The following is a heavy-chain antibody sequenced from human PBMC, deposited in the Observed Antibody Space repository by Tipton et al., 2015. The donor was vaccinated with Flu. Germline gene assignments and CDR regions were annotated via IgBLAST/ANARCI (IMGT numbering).Heavy chain of an antibody. J-gene: IGHJ6*02. CDR1: GGSVSSGSYY. CDR3: ARDRPNYYYGMDV. Sequence: TLSLTCTVSGGSVSSGSYYWSWIRQPPGKGLEWIGYIYYSGSTNYNPSLKSRVTISVDTSKNQFSLKLSSVTAADTAVYYCARDRPNYYYGMDVWGQGTTVTVSS. V-gene: IGHV4-61*01. CDR2: IYYSGST.